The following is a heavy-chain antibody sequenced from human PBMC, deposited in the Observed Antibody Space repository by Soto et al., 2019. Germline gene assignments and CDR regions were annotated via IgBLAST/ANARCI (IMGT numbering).Heavy chain of an antibody. CDR2: INHSGST. CDR3: ARASSYGDYAFRG. V-gene: IGHV4-34*01. CDR1: CGSFSGYY. Sequence: SETLSLTCAVYCGSFSGYYWSWIRQPPGKGLEWIGEINHSGSTNYNPSLKSRVTISVDTSKNQFSLKLSSVTAADTAVYYCARASSYGDYAFRGWGQGTLVTVSS. D-gene: IGHD4-17*01. J-gene: IGHJ4*02.